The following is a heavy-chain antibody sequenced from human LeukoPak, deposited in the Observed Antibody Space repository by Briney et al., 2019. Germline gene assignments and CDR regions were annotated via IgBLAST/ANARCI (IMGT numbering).Heavy chain of an antibody. D-gene: IGHD4-17*01. CDR2: INPSGGFT. CDR1: GYIFTNYY. CDR3: ARDGDYGDYVLDH. J-gene: IGHJ4*02. V-gene: IGHV1-46*01. Sequence: ASVKVSCKASGYIFTNYYMHWVRQAPGQGRECMGIINPSGGFTSNAQKFQGRVTMTRDTSTSTVYMELSSLRSEDTALYYCARDGDYGDYVLDHWGQGTLVTVFS.